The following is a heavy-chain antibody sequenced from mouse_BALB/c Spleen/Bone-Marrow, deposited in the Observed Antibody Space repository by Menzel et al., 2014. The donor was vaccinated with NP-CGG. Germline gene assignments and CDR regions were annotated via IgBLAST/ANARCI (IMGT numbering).Heavy chain of an antibody. Sequence: EVQLQESGGGLVQPGGSRKLSCAASGFTFSSFGMHWVRQAPEKGLEWVAYISSGSSTIYYADPVKGRFTISRDNPKNTLFLQMTSLRSEDTAMYYCARDVPLFDVGYFDYWGQGTTLTVSS. J-gene: IGHJ2*01. V-gene: IGHV5-17*02. CDR2: ISSGSSTI. CDR3: ARDVPLFDVGYFDY. CDR1: GFTFSSFG.